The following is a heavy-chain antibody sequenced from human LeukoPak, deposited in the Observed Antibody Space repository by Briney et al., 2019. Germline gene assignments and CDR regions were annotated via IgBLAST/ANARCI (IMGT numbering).Heavy chain of an antibody. CDR3: TRLECRVCYFGFDY. Sequence: GGSLKLSCTTCGHPFGVYDLIWVRQAPGKGLEWVGFIRSKAYGGTTEYAASVKGRFTISRDDSESIAYLQMNSLKTEDAAVYYCTRLECRVCYFGFDYWGQGTLVTVSS. V-gene: IGHV3-49*04. CDR1: GHPFGVYD. CDR2: IRSKAYGGTT. J-gene: IGHJ4*02. D-gene: IGHD2-21*01.